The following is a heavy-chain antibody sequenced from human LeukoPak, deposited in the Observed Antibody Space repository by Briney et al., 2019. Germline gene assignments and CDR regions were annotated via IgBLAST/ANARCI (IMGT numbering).Heavy chain of an antibody. CDR1: GGSISSYY. Sequence: PSETLSLTCTVSGGSISSYYWSWIRQPAGKGLEWIGRIYTSGSTNYNPSLKSRVTMSVDTSKNQFSLKLSSVTAADTAVYYCARSGCSSTSCSRSDVFDIWGQGTMVTVSS. V-gene: IGHV4-4*07. CDR3: ARSGCSSTSCSRSDVFDI. J-gene: IGHJ3*02. CDR2: IYTSGST. D-gene: IGHD2-2*01.